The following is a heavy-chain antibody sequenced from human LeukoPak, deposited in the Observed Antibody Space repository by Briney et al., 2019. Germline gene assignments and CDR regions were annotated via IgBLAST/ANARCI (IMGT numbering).Heavy chain of an antibody. CDR2: IYHSGST. J-gene: IGHJ5*02. CDR3: ARQTAAAAFGWFDP. V-gene: IGHV4-38-2*02. Sequence: SETLSLTCTVSGYSISSGYYWGWNRQPPWKGLEWIGSIYHSGSTYYNPSLNSRVTISLDTSYKQFSLKLSSVTAADTAVYYCARQTAAAAFGWFDPWGQGTLVTVSS. D-gene: IGHD6-13*01. CDR1: GYSISSGYY.